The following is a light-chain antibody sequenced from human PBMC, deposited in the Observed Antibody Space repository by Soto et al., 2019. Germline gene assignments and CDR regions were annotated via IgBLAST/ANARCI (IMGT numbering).Light chain of an antibody. Sequence: QSVLTQPRSVSGSPGQSVTISCTGTSSDVGGYNYVSWYQQHPGKAPKLMIYDVSKRPSGVPDRFSGSKSGNTASLTISGLQAEDEADYYCCSYAGSYNFVVFGNGTKVTVL. V-gene: IGLV2-11*01. J-gene: IGLJ1*01. CDR2: DVS. CDR1: SSDVGGYNY. CDR3: CSYAGSYNFVV.